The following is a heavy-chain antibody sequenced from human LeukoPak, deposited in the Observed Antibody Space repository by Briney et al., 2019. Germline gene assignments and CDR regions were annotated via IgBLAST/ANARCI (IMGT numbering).Heavy chain of an antibody. CDR3: ARDREISHGSHEYFDY. CDR2: ISYDGNNK. D-gene: IGHD3-16*02. V-gene: IGHV3-30-3*01. CDR1: GFTFSSYA. Sequence: PGGSLRLSCAASGFTFSSYAMHWVRQAPGNGLEWVAVISYDGNNKYYADSVKGRFTFSRDNSKNTLYLQMDSLRTEDTAVYYCARDREISHGSHEYFDYWGQGTLVTVSS. J-gene: IGHJ4*02.